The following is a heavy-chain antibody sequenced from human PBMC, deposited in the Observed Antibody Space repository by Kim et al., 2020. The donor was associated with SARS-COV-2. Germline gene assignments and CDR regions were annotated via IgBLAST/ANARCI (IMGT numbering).Heavy chain of an antibody. D-gene: IGHD2-21*02. V-gene: IGHV7-4-1*02. CDR1: GYTFTSYA. J-gene: IGHJ6*02. CDR2: INTNTGNP. Sequence: ASVKVSCKASGYTFTSYAMNWVRQAPGQGLEWMGWINTNTGNPTYAQGFTGRFVFSLDTSVSTAYLQISSLKAEDTAVYYCAREYYCGGDCYSGYYYYGMDVWGQGTTVTVSS. CDR3: AREYYCGGDCYSGYYYYGMDV.